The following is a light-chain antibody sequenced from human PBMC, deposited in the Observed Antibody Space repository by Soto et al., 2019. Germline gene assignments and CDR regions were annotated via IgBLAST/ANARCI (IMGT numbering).Light chain of an antibody. CDR2: GAS. Sequence: EIVLTQSPGTLSLSPGERATLSCRASQSVSSNYLGWYQQKPGQAPRLLIYGASTRATGIPARFSGSGSGTDFSLTISRLEPEDSAVYFCQQYGNSVTFGGGTKVDIK. J-gene: IGKJ4*01. CDR1: QSVSSNY. CDR3: QQYGNSVT. V-gene: IGKV3-20*01.